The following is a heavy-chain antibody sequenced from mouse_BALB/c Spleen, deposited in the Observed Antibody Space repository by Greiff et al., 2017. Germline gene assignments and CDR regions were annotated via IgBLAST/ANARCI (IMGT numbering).Heavy chain of an antibody. Sequence: EVQLVESGGGLVKPGGSLKLSCAASGFTFSSYAMSWVRQSPEKRLEWVAEISSGGSYTYYPDTVTGRFTISRDNAKNTLYLEMSSLRSEDTAMYYCANYDYDVGFAYWGQGTLVTVSA. CDR3: ANYDYDVGFAY. J-gene: IGHJ3*01. CDR2: ISSGGSYT. D-gene: IGHD2-4*01. CDR1: GFTFSSYA. V-gene: IGHV5-9-4*01.